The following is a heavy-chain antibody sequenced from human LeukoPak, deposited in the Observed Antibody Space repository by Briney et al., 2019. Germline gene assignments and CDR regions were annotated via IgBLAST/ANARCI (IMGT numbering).Heavy chain of an antibody. Sequence: SETLSLTCGVYGGSFSGYYWSWIRQTPGKGLEWIGEINRRRSTNYSPSFKTRVTMSVDTSKNQISLMLNSVTAADTAVYYCARGSRGYSYGYHRDWGQGTLVTVSS. V-gene: IGHV4-34*01. CDR1: GGSFSGYY. CDR2: INRRRST. D-gene: IGHD5-18*01. J-gene: IGHJ4*02. CDR3: ARGSRGYSYGYHRD.